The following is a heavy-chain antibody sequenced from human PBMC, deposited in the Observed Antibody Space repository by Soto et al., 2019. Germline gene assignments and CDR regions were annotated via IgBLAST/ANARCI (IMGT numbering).Heavy chain of an antibody. D-gene: IGHD1-20*01. CDR2: INHSGST. CDR3: AREIFKYNWNHRGYFDY. CDR1: GGSFSGYY. V-gene: IGHV4-34*01. J-gene: IGHJ4*02. Sequence: PSETLSLTCAVYGGSFSGYYWSWIRQPPGKGLEWIGEINHSGSTNYNPSLKSRVTISVDTSKNQFSLKLSSVTAADTAVYYCAREIFKYNWNHRGYFDYWGQGTLVTVSS.